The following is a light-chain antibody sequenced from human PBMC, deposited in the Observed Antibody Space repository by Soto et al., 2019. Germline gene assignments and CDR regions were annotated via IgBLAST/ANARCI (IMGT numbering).Light chain of an antibody. CDR3: QQYETLPT. V-gene: IGKV1-33*01. CDR1: QNIKNY. Sequence: DLQMTQSPSSLAASLGERVPITCQARQNIKNYSNWYQPKPRRAPKLLIYDASNLEAGVPSRLRGSGSGTDFTFTISRLQPEDTATYYCQQYETLPTFGQGTRLEIK. J-gene: IGKJ5*01. CDR2: DAS.